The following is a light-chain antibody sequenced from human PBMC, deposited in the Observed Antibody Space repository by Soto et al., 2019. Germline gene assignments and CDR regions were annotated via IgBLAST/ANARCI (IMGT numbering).Light chain of an antibody. J-gene: IGLJ2*01. CDR3: AAWDDRLNGVV. V-gene: IGLV1-44*01. CDR2: NNY. CDR1: NSNIGTNT. Sequence: QSVLTQPPSASGTPGQRVTISCSGGNSNIGTNTVNWYQQLPGTAPKLLIFNNYQRPSGVPERFSGSRSGTSASLAISRLQSDDEADYYCAAWDDRLNGVVFGGGTQLTVL.